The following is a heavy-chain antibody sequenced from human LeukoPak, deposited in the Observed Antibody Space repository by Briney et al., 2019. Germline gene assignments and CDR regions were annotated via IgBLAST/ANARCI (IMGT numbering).Heavy chain of an antibody. J-gene: IGHJ4*02. CDR2: ISYDGSNK. V-gene: IGHV3-30*01. CDR1: GFTFSSYA. Sequence: PGGSLRLSCAASGFTFSSYAMHWVRQAPGKGLEWVAVISYDGSNKYYADSVKGRFTISRDNSKNTLYLQMNSLRAEDTAVYYCARDLNYGGNNGLDYWGQGTLVTVSS. D-gene: IGHD4-23*01. CDR3: ARDLNYGGNNGLDY.